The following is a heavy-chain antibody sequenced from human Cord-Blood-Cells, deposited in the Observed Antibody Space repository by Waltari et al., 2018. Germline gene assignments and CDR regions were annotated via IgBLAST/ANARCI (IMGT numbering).Heavy chain of an antibody. V-gene: IGHV4-61*08. CDR2: IYYSGST. J-gene: IGHJ4*02. Sequence: QVQLQESGPGLVKPSETLSLTCTVSGGSVSSGGYYWTWIRQPPGKGLEWIGYIYYSGSTNYNPSLKSRVTISVDTSKNQFSLKLSSVTAADTAVYYCARALNSAAAFDYWGQGTLVTVSS. D-gene: IGHD2-2*01. CDR3: ARALNSAAAFDY. CDR1: GGSVSSGGYY.